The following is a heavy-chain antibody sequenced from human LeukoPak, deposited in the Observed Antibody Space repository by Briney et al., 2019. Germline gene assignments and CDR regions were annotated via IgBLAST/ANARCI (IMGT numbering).Heavy chain of an antibody. CDR3: ARPMIRGVPHKNWYFDL. CDR1: GGSFSGFS. CDR2: INHSGSS. J-gene: IGHJ2*01. V-gene: IGHV4-34*01. D-gene: IGHD3-10*01. Sequence: PSETLSLTCAVYGGSFSGFSGSWIRQPPGKGLEWIGEINHSGSSNYNPSLESRVTISVDTSKNQFSLKLSSVAAADTAVYYCARPMIRGVPHKNWYFDLWGRGTQVTVSS.